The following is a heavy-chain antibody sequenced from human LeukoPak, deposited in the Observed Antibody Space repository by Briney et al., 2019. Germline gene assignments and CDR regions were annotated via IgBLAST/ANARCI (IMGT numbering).Heavy chain of an antibody. CDR1: GYTFTGYY. CDR3: ARGPLGIYCSSTSCYFDY. J-gene: IGHJ4*02. V-gene: IGHV1-2*02. Sequence: ASVKVSCKASGYTFTGYYMHWVRQAPGQGLEWMGWINPNGGGTNYAQKFQGRVTMTRDTSISTAYMELSRLRSDDTAVYYCARGPLGIYCSSTSCYFDYWGQGTLVTVSS. CDR2: INPNGGGT. D-gene: IGHD2-2*01.